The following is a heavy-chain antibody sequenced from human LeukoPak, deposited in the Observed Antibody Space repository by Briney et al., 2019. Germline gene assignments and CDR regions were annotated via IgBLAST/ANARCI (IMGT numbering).Heavy chain of an antibody. Sequence: GGSLRLSCAASGFTFDDYAMHWVRQAPGKGLEWVSGISWNSGSIGYADSVKGRFTISRDNAKNSLYLQMNSLRAEDTALYYCAKGHSYDILSDAFDIWGQGTMVTVSS. D-gene: IGHD3-9*01. V-gene: IGHV3-9*01. CDR2: ISWNSGSI. CDR1: GFTFDDYA. CDR3: AKGHSYDILSDAFDI. J-gene: IGHJ3*02.